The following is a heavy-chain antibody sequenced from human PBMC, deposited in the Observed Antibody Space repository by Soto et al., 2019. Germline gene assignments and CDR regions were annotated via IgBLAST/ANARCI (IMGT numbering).Heavy chain of an antibody. V-gene: IGHV1-18*04. Sequence: QVQLVQSGAEMKKPGASVKVSCKTSGYTFSSYSINWVRQAPGQGLEWLGWISAFNSNTNYAQKVQGRVTMTTDTSTNTAYMELRSLTSDDTAVYYCARDGGTGGYRAAFEIWGQGTMVTVSS. CDR1: GYTFSSYS. J-gene: IGHJ3*02. D-gene: IGHD3-16*02. CDR3: ARDGGTGGYRAAFEI. CDR2: ISAFNSNT.